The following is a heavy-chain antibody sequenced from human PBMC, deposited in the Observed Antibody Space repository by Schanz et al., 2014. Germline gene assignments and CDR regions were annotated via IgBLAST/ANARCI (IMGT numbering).Heavy chain of an antibody. CDR2: ISASGGTT. J-gene: IGHJ3*02. Sequence: EVQLLESGGGLVQPGESLRLSCAASGFTFSAYAMTWVRQIPGKGLEWVSAISASGGTTYYADSVKGRFTISRDNSKNTLYLQMNSLRAEDTAVHYCAKGRFGELSAFDIWGQGTMVTVSS. D-gene: IGHD3-10*01. V-gene: IGHV3-23*01. CDR1: GFTFSAYA. CDR3: AKGRFGELSAFDI.